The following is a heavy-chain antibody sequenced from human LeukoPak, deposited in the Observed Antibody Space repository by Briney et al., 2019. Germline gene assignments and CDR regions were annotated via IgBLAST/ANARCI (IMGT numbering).Heavy chain of an antibody. V-gene: IGHV3-64*01. CDR3: ARSFHNYYDSSGSDY. CDR1: GFTFSSYA. Sequence: GGSLRLSCAASGFTFSSYAMHWVRQAPGKGLEYVSAISSNGGSTYYANSVKGRFAISRDNSKNTLYLQMGSLRAEDMAVYYCARSFHNYYDSSGSDYWGQGTLVTVSS. D-gene: IGHD3-22*01. CDR2: ISSNGGST. J-gene: IGHJ4*02.